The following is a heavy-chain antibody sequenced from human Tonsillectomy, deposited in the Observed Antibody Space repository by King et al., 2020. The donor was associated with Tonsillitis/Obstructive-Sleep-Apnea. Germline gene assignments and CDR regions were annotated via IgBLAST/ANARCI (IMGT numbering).Heavy chain of an antibody. CDR1: GFTVSNNY. V-gene: IGHV3-53*01. J-gene: IGHJ4*02. Sequence: QLVQSGGGLIQPGGSLRLSCAASGFTVSNNYMSWVRQAPGKGLEWVSVVHIGGSTYYADSVKGRFTISRDNSKNTLYLLMNSLRAEDTAMYYCASRDDYNFYFDYWGQGTLVTVSS. CDR2: VHIGGST. CDR3: ASRDDYNFYFDY. D-gene: IGHD5-24*01.